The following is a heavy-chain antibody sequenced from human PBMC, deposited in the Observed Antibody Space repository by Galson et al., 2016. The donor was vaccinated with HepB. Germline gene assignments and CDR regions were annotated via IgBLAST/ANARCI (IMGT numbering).Heavy chain of an antibody. CDR2: ISPDGSET. J-gene: IGHJ2*01. Sequence: SLRLSCAASGFPFSNFWMHWVRQVPGKGLVWVSRISPDGSETAYADSVKGRFNVSRDNAQNTLFLHMANLTPEDTAVYFCARDVRVPGADWYFDVWGRGTLATASS. CDR1: GFPFSNFW. CDR3: ARDVRVPGADWYFDV. V-gene: IGHV3-74*03.